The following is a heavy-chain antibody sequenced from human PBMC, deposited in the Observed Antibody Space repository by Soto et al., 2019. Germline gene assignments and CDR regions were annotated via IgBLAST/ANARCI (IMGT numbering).Heavy chain of an antibody. D-gene: IGHD3-10*01. CDR1: GDSIRSYY. J-gene: IGHJ4*02. V-gene: IGHV4-59*01. CDR2: VFHTGNT. Sequence: SETLSLTCSVSGDSIRSYYWTWIRQPPGKGLQWIGYVFHTGNTNYNPSLKSRVTISEDASKNQVSLRLTSVTAADTAVYFCAREQYSSEFWGQGTLVTVSS. CDR3: AREQYSSEF.